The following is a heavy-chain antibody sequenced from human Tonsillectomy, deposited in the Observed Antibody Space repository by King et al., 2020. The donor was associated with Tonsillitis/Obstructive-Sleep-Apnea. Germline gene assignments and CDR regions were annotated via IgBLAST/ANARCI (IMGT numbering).Heavy chain of an antibody. D-gene: IGHD7-27*01. V-gene: IGHV4-31*03. CDR1: GGSISNGAYY. CDR3: ARDGDGMGNKDNWFDP. Sequence: VQLQESGPGLIKPSQTLSLTCTVSGGSISNGAYYWSWIRHRPGKVLEWIGYSYSSGTTSYNPSLKSRVSISIDTSKNRFSLSLTSVTAAETAIYYCARDGDGMGNKDNWFDPWGQGTLVTVSS. J-gene: IGHJ5*02. CDR2: SYSSGTT.